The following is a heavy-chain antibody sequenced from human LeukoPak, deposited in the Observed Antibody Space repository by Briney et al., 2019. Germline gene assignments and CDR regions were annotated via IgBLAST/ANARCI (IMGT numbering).Heavy chain of an antibody. CDR2: IFYSGST. J-gene: IGHJ4*02. V-gene: IGHV4-39*01. D-gene: IGHD1-20*01. Sequence: SETLSLTCTVSGGSISSSSYYWGWIRQPPGKGLEWIGTIFYSGSTYYNPSLKSRVTISVDTSKNQFSLKLSSVTAADTAVYYCARSTSYNWKDFDSWGQGTLVTVSS. CDR3: ARSTSYNWKDFDS. CDR1: GGSISSSSYY.